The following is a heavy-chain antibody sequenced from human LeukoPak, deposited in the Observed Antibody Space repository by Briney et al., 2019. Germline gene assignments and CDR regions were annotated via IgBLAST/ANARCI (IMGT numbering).Heavy chain of an antibody. Sequence: GGSLRLSCAASRFTFSDYYMSWIRQAPGKGLEWVSYISSSGNTIYYADSVKGRFTISRGNARNSLYLQMIGLRAEDTAVYYCARRGYTYGYFDFWGQGTLVTVSS. CDR1: RFTFSDYY. V-gene: IGHV3-11*04. J-gene: IGHJ4*02. D-gene: IGHD5-18*01. CDR3: ARRGYTYGYFDF. CDR2: ISSSGNTI.